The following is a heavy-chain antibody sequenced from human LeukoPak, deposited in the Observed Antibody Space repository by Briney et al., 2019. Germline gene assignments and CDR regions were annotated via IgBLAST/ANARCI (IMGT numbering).Heavy chain of an antibody. J-gene: IGHJ3*02. D-gene: IGHD1-26*01. CDR3: ARRRIVGSTDDAFDI. Sequence: GGSLRLSCAASGFTFSSYAMHWVRQAPGKGLDWAAAISSDGNTQYYADSVKGRFTISRDNSNNTLYLQMNSLRADDTAIYYCARRRIVGSTDDAFDIWGQGTMVTLSS. CDR1: GFTFSSYA. V-gene: IGHV3-30-3*01. CDR2: ISSDGNTQ.